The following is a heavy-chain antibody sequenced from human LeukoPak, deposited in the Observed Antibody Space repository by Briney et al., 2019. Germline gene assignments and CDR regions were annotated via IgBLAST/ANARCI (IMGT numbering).Heavy chain of an antibody. CDR3: ARDWKTNSFDY. Sequence: PGGSLRLSCAASEFTFTTYGMPWVRQAPGKGLEWVAFIYYDGSNIYYADYVKGRFTISRDISKNTLYLQMDSLRAEDTAIYYCARDWKTNSFDYWGQGTLVTVSS. CDR2: IYYDGSNI. D-gene: IGHD1-1*01. V-gene: IGHV3-33*01. J-gene: IGHJ4*02. CDR1: EFTFTTYG.